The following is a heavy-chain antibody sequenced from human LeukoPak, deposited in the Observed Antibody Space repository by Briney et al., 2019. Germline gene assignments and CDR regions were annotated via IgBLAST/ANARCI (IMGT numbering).Heavy chain of an antibody. CDR1: GFTFSSYS. CDR2: ISSSSSYI. Sequence: GGSLRLSCAASGFTFSSYSMNWVRQAPGKGLEWVSSISSSSSYIYYADSVKGRSTISRDNAKNSLYLQMNSLRAEDTAVYYCATTREGSYGPYGGLDYWGQGTLVTVSS. D-gene: IGHD5-18*01. J-gene: IGHJ4*02. V-gene: IGHV3-21*01. CDR3: ATTREGSYGPYGGLDY.